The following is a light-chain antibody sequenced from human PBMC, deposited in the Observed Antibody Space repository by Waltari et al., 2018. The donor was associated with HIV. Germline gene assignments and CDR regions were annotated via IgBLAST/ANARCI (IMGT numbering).Light chain of an antibody. Sequence: QSVLTQPPSVSGAPGQRVTISCTGSSSNIGAGYDVQWYQQLPGTAPKLLIYGNSNRPSCVPDRFSGSTSGTSASLAITGLHAEDEADYYCQSYDSSLSVVFGGGTKLTVL. V-gene: IGLV1-40*01. CDR1: SSNIGAGYD. J-gene: IGLJ2*01. CDR3: QSYDSSLSVV. CDR2: GNS.